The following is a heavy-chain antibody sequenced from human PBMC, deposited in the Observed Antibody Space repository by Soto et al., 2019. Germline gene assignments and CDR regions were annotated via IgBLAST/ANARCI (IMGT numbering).Heavy chain of an antibody. Sequence: PSETLSLTCTVSGGSISSYYWSWIRQPPGKGLEWIGYIYYSGSTNYNPSLKSRVTISVDTSKNQFSLKLSSVTAADTAVYYCARGPRGDFDYRGQGTLVTVSS. V-gene: IGHV4-59*01. D-gene: IGHD4-17*01. CDR3: ARGPRGDFDY. J-gene: IGHJ4*02. CDR2: IYYSGST. CDR1: GGSISSYY.